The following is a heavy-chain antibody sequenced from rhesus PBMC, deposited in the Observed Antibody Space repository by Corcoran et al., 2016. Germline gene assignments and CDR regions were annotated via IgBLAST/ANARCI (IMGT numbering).Heavy chain of an antibody. CDR1: GCSISSGYYY. CDR2: ITYSGRN. V-gene: IGHV4-122*02. J-gene: IGHJ4*01. CDR3: ARTYSNCRDY. Sequence: QVQLQDSGPGLEKPSSTLSHTCAVSGCSISSGYYYCSCILLPAGKGLEWIGYITYSGRNSYKRSRKSRVTISRNTSKNQISMKLSSVTAADAAVYYCARTYSNCRDYWGQGVLVTVSS. D-gene: IGHD4-23*01.